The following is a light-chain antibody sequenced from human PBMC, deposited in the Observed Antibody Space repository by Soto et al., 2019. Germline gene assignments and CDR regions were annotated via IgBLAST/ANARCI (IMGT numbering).Light chain of an antibody. CDR3: QHYGTSRT. CDR1: QNINSNY. CDR2: GAS. J-gene: IGKJ1*01. V-gene: IGKV3-20*01. Sequence: EIVLTQSPGTLSLSPGERATLSCRASQNINSNYLAWYQQRPGQAPRLLIYGASTRLTDIPDRFSGSGSGTDFTLVINRLEPEDFAVYYCQHYGTSRTFGQGTKVDIK.